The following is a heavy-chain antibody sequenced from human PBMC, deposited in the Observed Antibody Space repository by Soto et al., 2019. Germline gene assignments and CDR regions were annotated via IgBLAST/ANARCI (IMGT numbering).Heavy chain of an antibody. Sequence: GGSLRLSCAASGFTFSSYAMSWVRQAPGKGLEWVSAISGSGGSTYYADSVKGRFTISRDNSKNTLYLQMNSLRAEDTAVYYCAKGGPGYSSSWPEQRYFQHWGQGTLVTVSS. CDR3: AKGGPGYSSSWPEQRYFQH. CDR1: GFTFSSYA. V-gene: IGHV3-23*01. J-gene: IGHJ1*01. D-gene: IGHD6-13*01. CDR2: ISGSGGST.